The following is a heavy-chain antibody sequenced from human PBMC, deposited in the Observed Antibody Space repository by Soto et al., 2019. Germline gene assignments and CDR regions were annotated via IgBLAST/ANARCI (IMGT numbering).Heavy chain of an antibody. CDR1: GLTFNRYW. V-gene: IGHV3-74*01. CDR3: AREFCSGGNCYTYYFDP. D-gene: IGHD2-15*01. J-gene: IGHJ5*02. CDR2: INTDGTNS. Sequence: LRLSCAASGLTFNRYWMHWVRHAPGKGLVWVSHINTDGTNSNYADSVKGRFTISRDNAKSTLFLQMNSLRDEDTAVYYCAREFCSGGNCYTYYFDPWGQGIPVTVSS.